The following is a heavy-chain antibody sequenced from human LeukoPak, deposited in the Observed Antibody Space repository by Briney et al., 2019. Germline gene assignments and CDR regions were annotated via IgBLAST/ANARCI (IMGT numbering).Heavy chain of an antibody. CDR1: GFTFSSYA. V-gene: IGHV3-30*04. CDR3: ARDYGQYDSTPFFDY. D-gene: IGHD3-22*01. J-gene: IGHJ4*02. CDR2: ISYDGSNK. Sequence: PGRSLRLSCAASGFTFSSYAMHWVRQAPGKGLEWVAVISYDGSNKYYADSVKGRFTISRDNSKNTLYLQMSSLRAEDTAVYYCARDYGQYDSTPFFDYWGQGTLVSVSS.